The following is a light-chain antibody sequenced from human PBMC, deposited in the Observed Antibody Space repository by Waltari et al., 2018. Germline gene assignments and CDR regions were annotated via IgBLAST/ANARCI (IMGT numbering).Light chain of an antibody. CDR3: QPYVRLPVT. J-gene: IGKJ1*01. Sequence: QKPGQAPRLLIYDVSTRASGIPDRFSGSGSGTDFSLTISRLEPEDFAVYYCQPYVRLPVTFGQGTKLEFK. V-gene: IGKV3-20*01. CDR2: DVS.